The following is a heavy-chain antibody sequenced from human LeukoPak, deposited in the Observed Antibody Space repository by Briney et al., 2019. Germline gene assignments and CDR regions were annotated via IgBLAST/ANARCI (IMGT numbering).Heavy chain of an antibody. CDR3: AKAFRAAAGRADWFDP. CDR2: ISYDGSSE. D-gene: IGHD6-13*01. Sequence: GRSLRLSCAASGFTFGSYGMHWVRQAPGKGLEWVAVISYDGSSEYYADSVKGRFTISRDNSKDTLYLQMNSLRAEDTAVYYCAKAFRAAAGRADWFDPWGQGTLVTVSS. CDR1: GFTFGSYG. J-gene: IGHJ5*02. V-gene: IGHV3-30*18.